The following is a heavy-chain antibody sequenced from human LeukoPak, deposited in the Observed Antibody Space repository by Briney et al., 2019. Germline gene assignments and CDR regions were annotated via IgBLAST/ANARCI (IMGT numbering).Heavy chain of an antibody. J-gene: IGHJ4*02. D-gene: IGHD2-2*01. CDR2: ITGRGSTI. CDR3: ARDHCTDTSCYENY. V-gene: IGHV3-48*01. CDR1: GFTFSGYA. Sequence: GGSLRLSCAASGFTFSGYAMNWVRQAPGKGLEWVSYITGRGSTIYYADSVKGRFTISRDNDKNSLYLQMNSLRAEDTAVYYCARDHCTDTSCYENYWGQGTLVTVSS.